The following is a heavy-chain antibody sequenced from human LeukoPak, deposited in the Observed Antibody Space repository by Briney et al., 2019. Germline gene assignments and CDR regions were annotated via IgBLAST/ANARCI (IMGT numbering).Heavy chain of an antibody. CDR1: GGSISSSNW. CDR3: ARGSIAAAGTMDY. J-gene: IGHJ4*02. D-gene: IGHD6-13*01. Sequence: PSETLSLTCAVSGGSISSSNWWSWVRQPPGKGLEWIGEIYHSGSTNYNPSLKSRVTISVDKSKNQFSLKLSSVTAADTAVYDCARGSIAAAGTMDYWGQGTLVTVSS. CDR2: IYHSGST. V-gene: IGHV4-4*02.